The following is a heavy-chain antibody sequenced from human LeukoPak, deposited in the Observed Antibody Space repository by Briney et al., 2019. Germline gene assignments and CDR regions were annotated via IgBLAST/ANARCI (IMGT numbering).Heavy chain of an antibody. CDR1: GFTFTTYG. D-gene: IGHD4-17*01. CDR3: ARGETTVTPRYYYYMDV. V-gene: IGHV3-48*04. CDR2: ISSSGSTI. Sequence: PGRSLRLSCAVSGFTFTTYGMHWVRQAPGKGLEWVSYISSSGSTIYYADSVKGRFTISRDNAKNSLYLQMNSLRAEDTAVYYCARGETTVTPRYYYYMDVWGKGTTVTVSS. J-gene: IGHJ6*03.